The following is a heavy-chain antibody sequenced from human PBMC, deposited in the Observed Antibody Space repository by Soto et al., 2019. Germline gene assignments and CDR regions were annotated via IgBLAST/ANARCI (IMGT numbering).Heavy chain of an antibody. CDR2: ISYDGSNK. J-gene: IGHJ2*01. Sequence: GGSLRLSCAASGFTFSSYGMHWVRQAPGKGLEWVAAISYDGSNKYYADSVKGRFTISRDNSKNTLYLQMNSLRAEDTAVYYCAKSTMTTVTKAPLIDLWGRGTLVTVSS. V-gene: IGHV3-30*18. D-gene: IGHD4-17*01. CDR3: AKSTMTTVTKAPLIDL. CDR1: GFTFSSYG.